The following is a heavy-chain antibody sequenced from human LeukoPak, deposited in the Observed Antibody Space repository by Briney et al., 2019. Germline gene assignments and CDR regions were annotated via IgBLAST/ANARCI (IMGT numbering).Heavy chain of an antibody. J-gene: IGHJ4*02. CDR1: GFTFSSHS. CDR2: ISSSSSYI. V-gene: IGHV3-21*01. Sequence: PGGSLRGSCAASGFTFSSHSMNCVRQASGKGLEWVSYISSSSSYIYYADSVKGRFTISRDNAKNTLYLQMNSLRAEDTAVYYCARVPSSGWFDDYWGQGTLVTVSS. CDR3: ARVPSSGWFDDY. D-gene: IGHD6-19*01.